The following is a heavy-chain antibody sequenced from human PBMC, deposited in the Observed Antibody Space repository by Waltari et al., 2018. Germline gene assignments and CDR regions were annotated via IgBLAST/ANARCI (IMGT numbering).Heavy chain of an antibody. CDR2: IYYSGSI. D-gene: IGHD5-12*01. V-gene: IGHV4-39*01. Sequence: QLQLQESGPGLVKPSGTLSLTCSVSGGSISSSRYYWGWIRQSPGKGLEWIGSIYYSGSIYYNPTLQSRVTISGDTSKNQFSLNRSSVTAADTAVYYCARHWKRNGYRFDPWGQGTRVTVSS. CDR3: ARHWKRNGYRFDP. J-gene: IGHJ5*02. CDR1: GGSISSSRYY.